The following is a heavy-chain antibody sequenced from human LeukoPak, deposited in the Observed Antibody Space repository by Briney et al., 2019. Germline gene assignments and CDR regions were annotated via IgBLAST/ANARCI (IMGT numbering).Heavy chain of an antibody. Sequence: GASVKVSCKASGGTFSSYAISWVRQAPGQGLEWMGGIIPIFGTANYAQKFQGRVTITADKSTSTAYMELSSLRSEDTAVYYCAGDGDYVRVRYYYMDVWGKGTTVTVSS. D-gene: IGHD4-17*01. CDR2: IIPIFGTA. CDR1: GGTFSSYA. CDR3: AGDGDYVRVRYYYMDV. J-gene: IGHJ6*03. V-gene: IGHV1-69*06.